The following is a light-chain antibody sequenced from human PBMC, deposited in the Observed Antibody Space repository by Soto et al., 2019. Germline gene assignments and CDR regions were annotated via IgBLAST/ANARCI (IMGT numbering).Light chain of an antibody. J-gene: IGKJ2*01. Sequence: IVMTQSPATLSVSPGERATLSCRASQSVSSNLAWYQQKPGQAPRLLIYGASTRATGIPARFSGSGSGTEFTLTISSLQSEDFAVYYCQQYNNWPPFMYTFGQGTKVDIK. CDR3: QQYNNWPPFMYT. V-gene: IGKV3-15*01. CDR2: GAS. CDR1: QSVSSN.